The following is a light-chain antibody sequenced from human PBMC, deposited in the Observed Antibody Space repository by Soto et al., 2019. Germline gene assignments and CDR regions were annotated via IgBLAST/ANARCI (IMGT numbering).Light chain of an antibody. CDR1: SSDVGSYNL. CDR3: CSYAGSSTFV. V-gene: IGLV2-23*01. Sequence: QSALTQPASVSGSPGQSITISCTGTSSDVGSYNLVSWYQQHPGKAPKLTIYEGSKRPSGVSIRFSGSTSGNTASLTISGLQAEDEADYYCCSYAGSSTFVFGTGTKLTVL. J-gene: IGLJ1*01. CDR2: EGS.